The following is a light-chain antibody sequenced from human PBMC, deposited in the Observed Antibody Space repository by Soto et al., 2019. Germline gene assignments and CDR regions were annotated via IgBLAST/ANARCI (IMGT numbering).Light chain of an antibody. Sequence: IPMTQSASTVSATVGESVTISCRARQSVSIWLAWYQQKPGRAPKLLTYKSSILESGVPSRFSGSGSGTEFTLTISSLQPDDFATYYCQHYNSYSEAFGQGTKVDIK. J-gene: IGKJ1*01. V-gene: IGKV1-5*03. CDR1: QSVSIW. CDR3: QHYNSYSEA. CDR2: KSS.